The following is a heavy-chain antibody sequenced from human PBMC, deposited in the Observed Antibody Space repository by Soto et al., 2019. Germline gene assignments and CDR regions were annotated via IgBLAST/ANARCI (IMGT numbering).Heavy chain of an antibody. CDR2: FIPLLSTS. CDR1: GGPFSNDI. Sequence: QVQLVQSGAEVKKPGSSVKVSCKASGGPFSNDIITWVRQAPGQGLEWMGRFIPLLSTSTYAQKFQGRLTITADRSTGTAYMGLNSLRSEDTAVYYCARDSPIGSTFSGYDAIDYWGQGTLITVSS. V-gene: IGHV1-69*08. CDR3: ARDSPIGSTFSGYDAIDY. J-gene: IGHJ4*02. D-gene: IGHD5-12*01.